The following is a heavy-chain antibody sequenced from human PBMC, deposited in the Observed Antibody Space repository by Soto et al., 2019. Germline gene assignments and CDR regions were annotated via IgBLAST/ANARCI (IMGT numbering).Heavy chain of an antibody. CDR1: EFTFSNYA. CDR2: ISYGGGTT. V-gene: IGHV3-23*01. J-gene: IGHJ4*02. D-gene: IGHD3-22*01. CDR3: AKNPGYYYDSTGYHFDY. Sequence: EVQLLESGGGLVQPGGSLRLSCAASEFTFSNYAMSRVPQAPGKGLGRASAISYGGGTTYYADAVKGRFTISRDNAKNTLYLQMNSLRAEGAAVYYCAKNPGYYYDSTGYHFDYWGQGPLVTVSS.